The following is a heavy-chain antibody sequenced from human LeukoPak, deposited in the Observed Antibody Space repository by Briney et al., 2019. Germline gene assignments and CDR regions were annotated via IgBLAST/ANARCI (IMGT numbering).Heavy chain of an antibody. V-gene: IGHV1-46*01. CDR3: ARAHYYDTKRSAFDI. Sequence: GASVKVSCKASGYTFTSYYMHWVRQAPGQGLEWMGIINPSGGSTSYAQKFQGRVTMTRDTSTSTVYMELSSLRSEDTAVYYCARAHYYDTKRSAFDIWGQGTMVTVSS. CDR2: INPSGGST. D-gene: IGHD3-22*01. CDR1: GYTFTSYY. J-gene: IGHJ3*02.